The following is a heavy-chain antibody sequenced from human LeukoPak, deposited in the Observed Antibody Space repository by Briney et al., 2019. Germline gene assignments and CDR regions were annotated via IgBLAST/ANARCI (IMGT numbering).Heavy chain of an antibody. V-gene: IGHV4-30-2*01. D-gene: IGHD3-3*01. CDR1: GGSISSGGYY. CDR3: ARTGYDFWSGYPSLLDY. CDR2: IYHSGST. J-gene: IGHJ4*02. Sequence: PSQTLSLTCTVSGGSISSGGYYWSWIRQPPGEGLEWIGYIYHSGSTYYNPSLKSRVTISVDRSKNQFSLKLSSVTAADTAVYYCARTGYDFWSGYPSLLDYWGQGTLVTVSS.